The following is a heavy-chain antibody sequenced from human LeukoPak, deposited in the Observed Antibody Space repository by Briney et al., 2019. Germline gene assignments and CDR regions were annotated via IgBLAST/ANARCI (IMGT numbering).Heavy chain of an antibody. CDR1: GFTFSSYA. CDR3: ARAMDY. V-gene: IGHV3-23*01. CDR2: ISGGSGST. Sequence: GGSLRLSCAASGFTFSSYAMSWVRQAPGKGLAWVSTISGGSGSTYCADSVKGRFTISRDNSKNTLYLQMNSLRDEDTAVYYCARAMDYWGQGTLVTVSS. J-gene: IGHJ4*02.